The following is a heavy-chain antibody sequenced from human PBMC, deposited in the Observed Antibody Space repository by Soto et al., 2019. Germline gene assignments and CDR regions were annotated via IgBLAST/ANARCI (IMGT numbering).Heavy chain of an antibody. D-gene: IGHD3-10*01. CDR2: IYYSGST. J-gene: IGHJ4*02. CDR3: ASATYYYDSGRYNFDY. CDR1: GGSISSRNYY. Sequence: SETLSLTCTVSGGSISSRNYYWGWIRQPPGKGLEWIGSIYYSGSTDYNPSLKSRLTISVDTSKNQFSLKLSSVTAADTAMYYCASATYYYDSGRYNFDYWGQGALVTVPS. V-gene: IGHV4-39*01.